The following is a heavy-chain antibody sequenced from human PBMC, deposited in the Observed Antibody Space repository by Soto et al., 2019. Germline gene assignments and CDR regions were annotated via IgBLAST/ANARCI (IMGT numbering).Heavy chain of an antibody. CDR3: ARGEMGATTVYYYYDMDV. CDR2: INHSGST. CDR1: GGSFSGYF. J-gene: IGHJ6*02. Sequence: SETLSLTCAVYGGSFSGYFWSWIRQPPGKGLEWIGEINHSGSTNYNPPLKSRVTISVDTSRNQFSLKLTSVTAADTAVYYCARGEMGATTVYYYYDMDVWGQGTTVTVSS. V-gene: IGHV4-34*01. D-gene: IGHD1-26*01.